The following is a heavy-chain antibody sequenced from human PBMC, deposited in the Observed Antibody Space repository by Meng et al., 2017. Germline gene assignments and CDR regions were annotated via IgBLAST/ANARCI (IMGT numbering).Heavy chain of an antibody. Sequence: SLKISCAASGFTFDDYAMHWVRQAPGKGLEWVSGISWNSGSIGYADSVKGRFTISRDNAKNSLYLQMNSLRAEDTAVYYCARDHGAGDYDWFDPWGQGTLVTVSS. J-gene: IGHJ5*02. D-gene: IGHD4-17*01. V-gene: IGHV3-9*01. CDR3: ARDHGAGDYDWFDP. CDR1: GFTFDDYA. CDR2: ISWNSGSI.